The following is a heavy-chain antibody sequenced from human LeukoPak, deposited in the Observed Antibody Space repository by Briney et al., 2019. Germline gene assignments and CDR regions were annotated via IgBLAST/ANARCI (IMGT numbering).Heavy chain of an antibody. CDR3: AREVGVDTAMAAENNYYYYYMDV. CDR1: GYTFTGYY. Sequence: GASVKVSCKASGYTFTGYYMHWVRQAPGQGLEWMGGIIPIFGTANYAQKFQGRVTITADESTSTAYMELSRLRSDDTAVYYCAREVGVDTAMAAENNYYYYYMDVWGKGTTVTVSS. V-gene: IGHV1-69*13. D-gene: IGHD5-18*01. CDR2: IIPIFGTA. J-gene: IGHJ6*03.